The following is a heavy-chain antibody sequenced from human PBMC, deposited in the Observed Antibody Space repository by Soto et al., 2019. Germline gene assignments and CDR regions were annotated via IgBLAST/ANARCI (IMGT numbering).Heavy chain of an antibody. CDR2: INYSGDT. CDR1: GDSITSYY. CDR3: AGDDSSPSDRYYYYGMNV. V-gene: IGHV4-59*01. J-gene: IGHJ6*02. Sequence: QVQLQESGPGLVRPSETLSLTCTVSGDSITSYYWNWVRQPPGKGLEWIGYINYSGDTTYNPSLNSRVTISADTSKNQLSLKVTSVTAADTAVYYCAGDDSSPSDRYYYYGMNVWGQGTTVTVSS. D-gene: IGHD6-6*01.